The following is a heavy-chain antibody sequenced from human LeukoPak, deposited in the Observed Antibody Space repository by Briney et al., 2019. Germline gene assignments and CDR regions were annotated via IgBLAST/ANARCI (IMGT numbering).Heavy chain of an antibody. V-gene: IGHV3-74*01. CDR1: GFNFSSYW. Sequence: GGSLRLSCAASGFNFSSYWMHRVRQAPGKGLVWISRINYDGTTTSYADSVKGRFTISRDNAKNTLYLQMNSLRAEDTAVYYCARDPYYGDYVVWGQGTLVTVSS. CDR3: ARDPYYGDYVV. D-gene: IGHD4-17*01. J-gene: IGHJ4*02. CDR2: INYDGTTT.